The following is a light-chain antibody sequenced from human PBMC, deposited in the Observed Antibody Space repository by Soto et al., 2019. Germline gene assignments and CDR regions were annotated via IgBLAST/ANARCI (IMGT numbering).Light chain of an antibody. CDR3: HQTFTPPLT. V-gene: IGKV1-39*01. CDR2: ATS. J-gene: IGKJ4*01. CDR1: RNIDTY. Sequence: DIQMAQSPSSLSASVGDRVTITCRASRNIDTYLSWYQQKAGKAPKLLIFATSTLQSGVPSRFSGSGSGTDFTLTISSPQPEDFGTYYCHQTFTPPLTFGGGTKLDIK.